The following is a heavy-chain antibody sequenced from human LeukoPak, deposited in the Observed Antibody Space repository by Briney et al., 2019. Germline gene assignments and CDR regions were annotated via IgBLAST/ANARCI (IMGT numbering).Heavy chain of an antibody. CDR1: GGSFSGYY. D-gene: IGHD2-2*01. Sequence: SETLSLTCAVYGGSFSGYYWSWIRQPPGKGLEWIGEINHSGSTNYNPSLKSRVTISVDTSKNQFSLKLSSVIAADTAVYYCARGLGYCSSTSCYAAPNWGQGTLVTVSS. V-gene: IGHV4-34*01. CDR3: ARGLGYCSSTSCYAAPN. CDR2: INHSGST. J-gene: IGHJ4*02.